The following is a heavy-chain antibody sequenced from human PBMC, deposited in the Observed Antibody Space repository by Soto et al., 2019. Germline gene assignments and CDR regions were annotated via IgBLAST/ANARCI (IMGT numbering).Heavy chain of an antibody. CDR3: AKDGRRLVVVVITELAY. V-gene: IGHV3-30*18. Sequence: GGSLRLACAASGFTFSSYGMHWVRQAPGKGLEWVAVISYDGSNKYYADSVKGRFTISRDNSKNTLYLQMNSLRAEDTAVYYCAKDGRRLVVVVITELAYWGQGTLVTVSS. D-gene: IGHD3-22*01. CDR1: GFTFSSYG. J-gene: IGHJ4*02. CDR2: ISYDGSNK.